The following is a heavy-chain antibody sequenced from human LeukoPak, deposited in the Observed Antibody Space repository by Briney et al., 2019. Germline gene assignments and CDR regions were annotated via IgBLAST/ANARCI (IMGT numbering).Heavy chain of an antibody. CDR1: GGSISSNSYY. CDR3: AREGQPLLWFAEAQNWFDP. Sequence: SETLSLTCAVSGGSISSNSYYWSWIRQPAGKGLEWIGRIYTSGSTNYNPSLKSRVTMSVDTSKNQFSLKLSSVTAADTAVYYCAREGQPLLWFAEAQNWFDPWGQGTLVTVSS. J-gene: IGHJ5*02. V-gene: IGHV4-61*02. CDR2: IYTSGST. D-gene: IGHD3-10*01.